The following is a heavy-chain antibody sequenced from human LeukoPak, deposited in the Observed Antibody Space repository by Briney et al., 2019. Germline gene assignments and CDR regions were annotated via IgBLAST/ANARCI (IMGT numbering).Heavy chain of an antibody. D-gene: IGHD2-2*01. CDR1: GFPLSSYS. J-gene: IGHJ5*02. CDR2: ISTSSRYI. CDR3: ARADCSGSTCYLRRSWFDP. Sequence: GGSLRLSCAASGFPLSSYSISWVRQAPGKGLEWVSSISTSSRYIYYRDSVKGRFTISRDDAKNSLYLQMNSLRVEDTAVYYCARADCSGSTCYLRRSWFDPWGQGTLVTVSS. V-gene: IGHV3-21*01.